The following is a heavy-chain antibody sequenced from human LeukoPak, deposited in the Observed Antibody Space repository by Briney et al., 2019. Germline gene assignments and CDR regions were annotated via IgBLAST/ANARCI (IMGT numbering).Heavy chain of an antibody. Sequence: SQTLSLTCTVSGGSISSGGYYWSWIRQHPGKGLEWIGYIYYSGSTYYNPSLKSRVTISVDTSKNQFSLELSSATAADTAVYYCARSDYYGSGSLNWFDPWGQGTLVTVSS. V-gene: IGHV4-31*03. CDR2: IYYSGST. J-gene: IGHJ5*02. CDR1: GGSISSGGYY. D-gene: IGHD3-10*01. CDR3: ARSDYYGSGSLNWFDP.